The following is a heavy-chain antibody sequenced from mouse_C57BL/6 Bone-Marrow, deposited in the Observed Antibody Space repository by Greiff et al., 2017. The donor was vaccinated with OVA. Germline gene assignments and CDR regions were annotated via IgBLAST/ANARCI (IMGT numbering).Heavy chain of an antibody. D-gene: IGHD4-1*02. Sequence: QVQLQQSGAELVKPEASVKISCKASGYAFSNYWMNWVKQRPGKGLEWIGQLYPGDGDTNYNGKFKGKATLTADKSSSTAYMQLSSLTSEDSAVYFCASRGPNWDRYFDVWGTGTTVTVSS. CDR3: ASRGPNWDRYFDV. J-gene: IGHJ1*03. V-gene: IGHV1-80*01. CDR2: LYPGDGDT. CDR1: GYAFSNYW.